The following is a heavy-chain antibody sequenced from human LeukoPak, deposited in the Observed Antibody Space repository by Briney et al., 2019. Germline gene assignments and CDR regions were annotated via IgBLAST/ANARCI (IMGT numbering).Heavy chain of an antibody. D-gene: IGHD3-22*01. CDR1: GGTFSSYA. V-gene: IGHV1-69*04. CDR2: IIPILGIA. Sequence: SVKVSCKASGGTFSSYAISWVRQAPGQGLEWMGRIIPILGIANYAQKFQGRVTITADKSTSTAYMELSSLRSEDTAVYYCAREPYYYDSSGYYSYFQHWGQGTLVTVSS. J-gene: IGHJ1*01. CDR3: AREPYYYDSSGYYSYFQH.